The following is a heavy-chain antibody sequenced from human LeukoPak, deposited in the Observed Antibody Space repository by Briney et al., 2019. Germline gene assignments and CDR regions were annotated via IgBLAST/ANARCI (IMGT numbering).Heavy chain of an antibody. CDR1: GFTSSNAW. D-gene: IGHD2-21*01. CDR3: AKAPVTTCRGAYCYPFDY. V-gene: IGHV3-15*01. J-gene: IGHJ4*02. CDR2: IKSKTEGGTT. Sequence: GGSLRLSCAASGFTSSNAWMSWVRQAPGKGLEWVGRIKSKTEGGTTDYAAPVKGRFTISRDSSKNTLFLQMNRLRPEDAAVYYCAKAPVTTCRGAYCYPFDYWGQGTLVTVSS.